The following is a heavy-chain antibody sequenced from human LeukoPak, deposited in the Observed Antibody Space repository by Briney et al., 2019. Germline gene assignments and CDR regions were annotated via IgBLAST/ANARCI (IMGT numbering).Heavy chain of an antibody. CDR2: ISWNSDSV. Sequence: GGSLRLSCAASGFTFDDYAMHWVRQAPGKGLEWVSSISWNSDSVAYADSVKGRFTISRDNAKNTLSLQMNSLRAEDTAVYYCARDDAVSGSFDYWGQGTLVTVSS. CDR1: GFTFDDYA. V-gene: IGHV3-9*01. D-gene: IGHD6-19*01. J-gene: IGHJ4*02. CDR3: ARDDAVSGSFDY.